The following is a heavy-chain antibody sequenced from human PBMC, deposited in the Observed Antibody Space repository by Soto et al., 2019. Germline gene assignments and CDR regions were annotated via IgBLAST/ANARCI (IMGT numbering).Heavy chain of an antibody. Sequence: GASVKVSCKASGYTFISYYMHWVRQAPGQGLEWMGWISAYNGNTNYAQKLQGRVTMTTDTSTSTAYMELRSLRSDDTAVYYCARCLGPTDSDFDYWGQGTLVTVSS. CDR3: ARCLGPTDSDFDY. V-gene: IGHV1-18*04. CDR2: ISAYNGNT. J-gene: IGHJ4*02. D-gene: IGHD1-26*01. CDR1: GYTFISYY.